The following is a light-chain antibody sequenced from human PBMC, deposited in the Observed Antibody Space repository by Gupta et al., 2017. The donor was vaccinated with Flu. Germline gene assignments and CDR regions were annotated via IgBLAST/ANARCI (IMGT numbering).Light chain of an antibody. V-gene: IGKV3-11*01. CDR1: QSVSTY. CDR2: DAS. CDR3: QQRSNWPLT. J-gene: IGKJ4*01. Sequence: GERATLSCRASQSVSTYLAWYQQKPGQAPRLLIYDASNRATGIPARFSGSGSGTDFTLTISSLEPEDFAVYYCQQRSNWPLTFGGGTEVEI.